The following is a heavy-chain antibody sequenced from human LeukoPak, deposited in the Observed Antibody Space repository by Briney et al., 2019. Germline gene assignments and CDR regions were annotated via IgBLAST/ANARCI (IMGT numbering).Heavy chain of an antibody. V-gene: IGHV1-2*02. CDR3: ARPGGYYDSSGYYVERFDY. J-gene: IGHJ4*02. CDR1: GYTFTGYY. D-gene: IGHD3-22*01. CDR2: INPNSGGT. Sequence: ASVKVSCKASGYTFTGYYMHWVRQAPGQGLEGMGWINPNSGGTNYAQKFQGRVTMTRDTSISTAYMELSSLRSEDTAVYYCARPGGYYDSSGYYVERFDYWGQGTLVTVSS.